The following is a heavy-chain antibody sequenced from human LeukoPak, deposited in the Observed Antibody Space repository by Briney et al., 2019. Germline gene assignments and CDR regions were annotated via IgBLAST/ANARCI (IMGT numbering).Heavy chain of an antibody. D-gene: IGHD2-2*01. CDR3: AKTPDIVVVPAASGMDV. CDR2: IKQDGSEK. V-gene: IGHV3-7*01. J-gene: IGHJ6*02. Sequence: GGSLRLSCAASGFTFSSYWMSWVRQAPGKGLEWVANIKQDGSEKYYVDSVKGRFTISRDNAKNSLYLQMNSLRAEDTAVYYCAKTPDIVVVPAASGMDVWGQGTTVTVSS. CDR1: GFTFSSYW.